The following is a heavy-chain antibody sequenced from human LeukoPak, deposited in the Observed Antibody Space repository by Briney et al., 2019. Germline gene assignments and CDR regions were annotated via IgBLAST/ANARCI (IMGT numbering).Heavy chain of an antibody. CDR3: ARRITMNRDAFDI. V-gene: IGHV1-46*03. D-gene: IGHD3-22*01. CDR1: GYTFTSYY. CDR2: INPSGGST. J-gene: IGHJ3*02. Sequence: ASVKVSCKASGYTFTSYYMHWVRQAPGQGLEWMGIINPSGGSTSYTQKFQGRVTMTRDTSTSTVYMELSSLRSEDTAVYYCARRITMNRDAFDIWGQGTMVTVSS.